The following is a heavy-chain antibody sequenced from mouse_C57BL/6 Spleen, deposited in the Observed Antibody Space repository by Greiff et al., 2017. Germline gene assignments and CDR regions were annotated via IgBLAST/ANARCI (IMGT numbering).Heavy chain of an antibody. CDR3: ARGEGTTVVDY. V-gene: IGHV1-69*01. CDR2: IDPSDSYT. D-gene: IGHD1-1*01. Sequence: QVQLQQSGAELVMPGASVKLSCKASGYTFTSYWMHWVKQRPGQGLEWIGEIDPSDSYTNYNQKFKGKSTLTVDKSSSTAYMQLSSLTSEDSAVYYCARGEGTTVVDYWGQGTTLTVSS. CDR1: GYTFTSYW. J-gene: IGHJ2*01.